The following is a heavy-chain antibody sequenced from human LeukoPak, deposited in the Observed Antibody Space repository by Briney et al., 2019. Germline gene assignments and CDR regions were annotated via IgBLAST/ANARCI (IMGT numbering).Heavy chain of an antibody. V-gene: IGHV4-34*01. CDR3: ARFKRIAAAVVLDAFDI. J-gene: IGHJ3*02. CDR1: GGSFSGYY. D-gene: IGHD6-13*01. Sequence: SETLSLTCAVYGGSFSGYYCSWIRQPPGKGLEWIGEINHSGTTNYNPSLKSRVTISVDTSKNQFSLKLSSVTASDTAVYYCARFKRIAAAVVLDAFDIWGQGTMVTVSS. CDR2: INHSGTT.